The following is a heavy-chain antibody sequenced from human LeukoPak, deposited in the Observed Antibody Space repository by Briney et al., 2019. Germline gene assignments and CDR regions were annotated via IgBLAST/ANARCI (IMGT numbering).Heavy chain of an antibody. J-gene: IGHJ3*02. CDR1: GFSVNTNY. Sequence: GGSLRLSCAASGFSVNTNYMTWVRQAPGKGLEWVSVLYSGGGAYYADSVKDRFTISRDYSQNTLLLQMNSLRAEDTALYYCARGKTSDDIVEDAFDIWGQGTMVAVSS. D-gene: IGHD2-15*01. CDR3: ARGKTSDDIVEDAFDI. V-gene: IGHV3-66*01. CDR2: LYSGGGA.